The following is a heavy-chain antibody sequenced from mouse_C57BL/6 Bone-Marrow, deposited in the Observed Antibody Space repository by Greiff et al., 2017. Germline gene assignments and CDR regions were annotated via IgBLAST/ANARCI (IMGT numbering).Heavy chain of an antibody. V-gene: IGHV1-54*01. D-gene: IGHD2-1*01. Sequence: VQLQQSGAELVRPGTSVKVSCKASGYAFTNYLIEWVKQRPGQGLEWIGVINPGSGGTNYNEKFKGKATLTADKSSSTAYMQLSSLTSEDSAVYFCARNYYGNYRVYFDYWGQGTTLTVSS. CDR3: ARNYYGNYRVYFDY. CDR1: GYAFTNYL. CDR2: INPGSGGT. J-gene: IGHJ2*01.